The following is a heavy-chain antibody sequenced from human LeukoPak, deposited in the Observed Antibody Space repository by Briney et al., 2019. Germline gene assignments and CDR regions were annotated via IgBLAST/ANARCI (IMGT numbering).Heavy chain of an antibody. J-gene: IGHJ4*02. Sequence: PGGSLRLSCAASGFTFSDYNMHWVRQAPGKGLEWVAVISYDGSNKYYADSVKGRFTISRDNSKNTLYLQMNSLRAEDTAVYYCARAAPGSPLDDWGQGTLVTVSS. CDR3: ARAAPGSPLDD. V-gene: IGHV3-30-3*01. CDR2: ISYDGSNK. CDR1: GFTFSDYN. D-gene: IGHD1-26*01.